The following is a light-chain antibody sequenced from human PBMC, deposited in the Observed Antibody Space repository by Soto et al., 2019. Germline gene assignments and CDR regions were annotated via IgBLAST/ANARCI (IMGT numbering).Light chain of an antibody. CDR3: QQRGSWPTT. V-gene: IGKV3-11*01. CDR2: DAS. CDR1: QTVSYY. Sequence: EIVLTQSPATLSLSPGERATLSCRASQTVSYYLAWYQQKPGQAPRLLVYDASNRATGIPARFSGSGSGTDFTLTISSLEPEDFAVYYCQQRGSWPTTFGQGTKVEIK. J-gene: IGKJ1*01.